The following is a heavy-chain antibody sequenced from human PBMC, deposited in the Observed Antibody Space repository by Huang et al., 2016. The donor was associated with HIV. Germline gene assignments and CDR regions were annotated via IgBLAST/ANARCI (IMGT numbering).Heavy chain of an antibody. J-gene: IGHJ4*02. CDR1: GYSFTNYW. CDR2: IYPGDCHA. V-gene: IGHV5-51*01. D-gene: IGHD1-26*01. CDR3: ARRGFNTGSSPDS. Sequence: EVQLVQSGPEVKKPGESLKIPCRVSGYSFTNYWIGWVRKRPGKGLEGMAIIYPGDCHAAYNPSFRGQVTISADKSINTAHLQWDSLKTSDSAIYYCARRGFNTGSSPDSWGQGTLVTVSS.